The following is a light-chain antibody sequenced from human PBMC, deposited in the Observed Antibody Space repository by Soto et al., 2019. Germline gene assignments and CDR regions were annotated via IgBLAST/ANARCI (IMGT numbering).Light chain of an antibody. CDR2: GAS. CDR1: QSISNRY. J-gene: IGKJ1*01. Sequence: EIVLTQSPGTLSLSPGERATLSCRASQSISNRYLAWYQQKPGQAPSLLIYGASSRATGIPDRFSGSGSGTDFTLTISRLEHEDFAVYYCQQYAASWWTFGQGTKVEIK. CDR3: QQYAASWWT. V-gene: IGKV3-20*01.